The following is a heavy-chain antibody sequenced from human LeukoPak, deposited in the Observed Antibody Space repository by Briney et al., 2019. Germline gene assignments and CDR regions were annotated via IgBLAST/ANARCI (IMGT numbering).Heavy chain of an antibody. CDR3: AGDSSSWFNWFDP. V-gene: IGHV1-18*01. Sequence: ASVKVSCKASGYTFTSYGISWVRQAPGQGLEWMGWISAYNGNTNYAQKLQGRVTMTTDTSTSTAYMELRSLRSDDTAAYYCAGDSSSWFNWFDPWGQGTLVTVSS. J-gene: IGHJ5*02. CDR1: GYTFTSYG. D-gene: IGHD6-13*01. CDR2: ISAYNGNT.